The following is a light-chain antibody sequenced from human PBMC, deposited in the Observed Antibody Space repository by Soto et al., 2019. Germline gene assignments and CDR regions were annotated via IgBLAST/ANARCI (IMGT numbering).Light chain of an antibody. J-gene: IGKJ4*01. CDR3: MQALQTPLA. V-gene: IGKV2-28*01. CDR1: QSLLHSNGYNY. Sequence: DIVMTQSPLSLPVTPGEPASISCRSSQSLLHSNGYNYLDWYLQKPGQSPQLLIYLGSNRASGVPERLSGSGSGTVITLKISRVEAEDIGVYYCMQALQTPLAFGGGTKVEIK. CDR2: LGS.